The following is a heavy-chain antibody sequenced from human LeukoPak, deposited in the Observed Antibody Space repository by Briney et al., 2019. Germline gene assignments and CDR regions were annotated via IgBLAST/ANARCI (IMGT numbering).Heavy chain of an antibody. CDR1: GFTFSSYA. J-gene: IGHJ4*02. CDR2: ISYDGSNK. D-gene: IGHD3-10*01. CDR3: ANETPKGSMVRGVIRKPTDY. Sequence: GSLRLSCAASGFTFSSYAMHWVRQAPGKGLEWVAVISYDGSNKYYADSVKGRFTISRDNSKNTLYLQMNSLRAEDTAVYYCANETPKGSMVRGVIRKPTDYWGQGTLVTVSS. V-gene: IGHV3-30-3*02.